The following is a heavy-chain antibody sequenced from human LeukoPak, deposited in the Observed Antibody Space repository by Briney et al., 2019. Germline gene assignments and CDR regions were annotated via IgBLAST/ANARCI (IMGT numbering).Heavy chain of an antibody. D-gene: IGHD3-3*01. CDR1: GFTFSRYA. Sequence: GGSLRLSCAASGFTFSRYAMSWVRQALGKGLEWVSSISGTGDNTYYADSVKGRFTISRDNSKNTLYLQMNSLRAEDTAIFYCAKVYNPAIFLDAFDIWGLGTMVTVSS. J-gene: IGHJ3*02. V-gene: IGHV3-23*01. CDR3: AKVYNPAIFLDAFDI. CDR2: ISGTGDNT.